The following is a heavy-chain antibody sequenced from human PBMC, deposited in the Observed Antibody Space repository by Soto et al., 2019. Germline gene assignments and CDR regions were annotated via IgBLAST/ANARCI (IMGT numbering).Heavy chain of an antibody. V-gene: IGHV3-74*01. CDR2: ISNDGSST. CDR3: XXXXXXXXXXXXFSADAFDI. CDR1: GFTSSSYW. J-gene: IGHJ3*02. Sequence: EVQLVESGGGLVQPGGSLRLSCAASGFTSSSYWIHWVRQAPGKGLVWVSRISNDGSSTNYADSVKGRFTISRDNAKNTVXLXMXXXXXXXXXXXXXXXXXXXXXXXXXFSADAFDIWGQGTMVTVSS. D-gene: IGHD3-10*01.